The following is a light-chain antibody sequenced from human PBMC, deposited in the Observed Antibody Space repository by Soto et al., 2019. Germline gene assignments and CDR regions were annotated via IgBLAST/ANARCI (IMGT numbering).Light chain of an antibody. J-gene: IGKJ1*01. V-gene: IGKV2-28*01. CDR2: LRS. CDR3: MEALQGA. Sequence: DIVMTQSPLSLSVTXGXXXSISCRSSXXXXXXXGNNYLDWYLQKPGKSPQLLIYLRSNRATGVPDRFSGSGSGTDFTLKISRVEAEDVGVYYCMEALQGAFGQGTKVEFK. CDR1: XXXXXXXGNNY.